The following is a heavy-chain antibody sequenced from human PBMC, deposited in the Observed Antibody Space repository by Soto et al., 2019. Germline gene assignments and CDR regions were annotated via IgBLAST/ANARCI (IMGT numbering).Heavy chain of an antibody. Sequence: GGSLRLSCAASGFPFSSYGMHWVRQAPGKGLEWVAVMWSTGDNKYYADSVKGRFTISRDNSRNTLYLQMNSLRAEDTAVYYCAKDRPGGWYDGFDYWGQGTLVTVSS. CDR3: AKDRPGGWYDGFDY. CDR1: GFPFSSYG. V-gene: IGHV3-33*06. D-gene: IGHD6-19*01. CDR2: MWSTGDNK. J-gene: IGHJ4*02.